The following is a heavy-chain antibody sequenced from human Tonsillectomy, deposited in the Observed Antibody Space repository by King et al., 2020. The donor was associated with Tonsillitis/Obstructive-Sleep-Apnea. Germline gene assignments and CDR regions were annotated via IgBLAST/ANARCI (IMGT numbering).Heavy chain of an antibody. Sequence: QLQESGPGLVKPSETLSLTCTVSGGSISSSSYYWGWIRQPPGKGLEWIGSIYYSGSTYYNPSLKSRVTISVDTSKNQFSLNLSSVTAADTAVYYRARHEAYSTSPYYYYYYMDVWGKGTTVTVSS. V-gene: IGHV4-39*01. CDR2: IYYSGST. CDR3: ARHEAYSTSPYYYYYYMDV. CDR1: GGSISSSSYY. D-gene: IGHD6-13*01. J-gene: IGHJ6*03.